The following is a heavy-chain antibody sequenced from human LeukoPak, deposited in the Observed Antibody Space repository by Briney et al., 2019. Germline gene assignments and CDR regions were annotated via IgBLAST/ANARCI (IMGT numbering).Heavy chain of an antibody. CDR2: LHYSGSA. Sequence: PSETLSLTCTVSGGSISSSGHYWGWIRQPPGKGLEWIGSLHYSGSAYHNPSLKSRITISADTSKNQFSLKLGSVAAADTAVYYCARHRDGYNRPFDYWGQGTLVTVSS. CDR1: GGSISSSGHY. V-gene: IGHV4-39*01. J-gene: IGHJ4*02. D-gene: IGHD5-24*01. CDR3: ARHRDGYNRPFDY.